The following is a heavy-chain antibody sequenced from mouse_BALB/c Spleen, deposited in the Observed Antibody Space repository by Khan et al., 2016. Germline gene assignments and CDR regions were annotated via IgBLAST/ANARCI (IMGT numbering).Heavy chain of an antibody. CDR2: INPDSSTI. D-gene: IGHD1-3*01. V-gene: IGHV4-1*02. CDR3: ASNFWYFDD. J-gene: IGHJ1*01. Sequence: EVKLLESGGGLVQPGGSLKLSCAASGFAFSRYWMSWVRQAPGKGLEWIGDINPDSSTINYTPSLKDKFIISRDNAKNTLYLQMSKVRSEDTALYYCASNFWYFDDWGAGTTVTVSS. CDR1: GFAFSRYW.